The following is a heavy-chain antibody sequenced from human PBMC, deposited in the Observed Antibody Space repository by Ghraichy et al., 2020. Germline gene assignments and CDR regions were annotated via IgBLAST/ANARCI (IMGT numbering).Heavy chain of an antibody. CDR2: INPNSGGA. J-gene: IGHJ4*02. V-gene: IGHV1-2*06. CDR1: GYSFTGYY. D-gene: IGHD5-18*01. Sequence: ASVKVSCKTSGYSFTGYYIHWVRQAPGQGLEWMGRINPNSGGADYAQNFLGRVTLTRDTSISTAYMELTSDDTAVYYCARMYSYGYTLDYWGQGTLVTVSS. CDR3: ARMYSYGYTLDY.